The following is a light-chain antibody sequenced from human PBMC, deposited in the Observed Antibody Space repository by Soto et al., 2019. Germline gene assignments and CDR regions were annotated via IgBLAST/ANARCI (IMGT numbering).Light chain of an antibody. CDR3: GAYTSTITLV. Sequence: QSALTQPASVSGSPGQSITISCTGTNSDVGGYNYVSWYQQHPGKAPKLMIYEVSNRPSGVSNRFSGSKSGNTASLTISGLQAEDEADYYCGAYTSTITLVFGGGTKLTVL. CDR2: EVS. V-gene: IGLV2-14*01. J-gene: IGLJ3*02. CDR1: NSDVGGYNY.